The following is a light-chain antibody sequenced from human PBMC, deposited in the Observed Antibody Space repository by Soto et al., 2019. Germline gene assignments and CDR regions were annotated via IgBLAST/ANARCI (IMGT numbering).Light chain of an antibody. CDR3: QRYGNSPPFT. V-gene: IGKV3-20*01. CDR1: QRVSSSY. J-gene: IGKJ2*01. Sequence: EIVLTQSPCTLSLSPGDRATLSCRASQRVSSSYLAWYQQKPGQAPRLLIYGASSRATGIPDRFSGSGSGTDFTLTISRLEPEDFSVYFCQRYGNSPPFTFGQGTKVEI. CDR2: GAS.